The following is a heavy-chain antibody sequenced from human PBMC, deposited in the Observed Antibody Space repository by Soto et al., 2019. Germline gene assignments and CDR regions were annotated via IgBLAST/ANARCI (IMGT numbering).Heavy chain of an antibody. CDR3: ARDLTLASGGSCYSDY. CDR1: GFTFSSYW. J-gene: IGHJ4*02. V-gene: IGHV3-7*01. D-gene: IGHD2-15*01. Sequence: PGGSLRLSCAASGFTFSSYWMSWVRQAPEKGLEWVANIKQDGSEKYYVDSVKGRFTISRDNAKNSLYLQMNSLRAEDTAVYYCARDLTLASGGSCYSDYWGQGTLVTVSS. CDR2: IKQDGSEK.